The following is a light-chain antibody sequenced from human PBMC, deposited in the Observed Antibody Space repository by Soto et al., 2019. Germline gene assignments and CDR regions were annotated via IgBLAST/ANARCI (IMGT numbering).Light chain of an antibody. V-gene: IGKV3-20*01. CDR1: QSVSSVF. CDR3: QYCRNSPLFT. Sequence: EIVLTQSPGTLSLSPGDGATLSCRASQSVSSVFLAWYQQKPGRAPRLLLSAASTRATDIPDRFSGGGSGTDFTLTITRLEAEDFAVYYCQYCRNSPLFTFGGGTKVEIK. CDR2: AAS. J-gene: IGKJ4*01.